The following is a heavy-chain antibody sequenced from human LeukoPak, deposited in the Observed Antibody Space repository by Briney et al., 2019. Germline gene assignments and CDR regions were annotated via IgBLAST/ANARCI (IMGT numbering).Heavy chain of an antibody. CDR2: VNTDGSST. D-gene: IGHD3-3*01. J-gene: IGHJ4*02. V-gene: IGHV3-74*01. Sequence: GGSLRLSWPPSGFTFSSNWMHWFRQPPGKGLVWFSRVNTDGSSTNYADSVKGRFTISRDNAKNTLYLQMNSLRAEDTAVYYCARDRSGFLEWRPFDYWGQGTLVTVSS. CDR1: GFTFSSNW. CDR3: ARDRSGFLEWRPFDY.